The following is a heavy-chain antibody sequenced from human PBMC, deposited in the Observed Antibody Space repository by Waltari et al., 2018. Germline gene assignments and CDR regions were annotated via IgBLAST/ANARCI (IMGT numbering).Heavy chain of an antibody. D-gene: IGHD3-3*01. CDR2: ITMSGGNT. V-gene: IGHV3-23*01. J-gene: IGHJ4*02. Sequence: EVQLLESGGGLVQPGGSLRLSCAASGFTFRIYALPWVRRAPGKGLEWGSSITMSGGNTYYADSVKGRFTISRDNSKNTLYLQMNSLRAEDTAVYYCAKGRSGYDYWSGYYQFDYWGQGTPVTVSS. CDR3: AKGRSGYDYWSGYYQFDY. CDR1: GFTFRIYA.